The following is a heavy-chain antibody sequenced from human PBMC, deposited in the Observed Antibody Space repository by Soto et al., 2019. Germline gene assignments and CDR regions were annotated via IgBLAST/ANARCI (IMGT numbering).Heavy chain of an antibody. CDR1: GFTFSSYG. J-gene: IGHJ6*02. CDR2: IWYDGSNK. Sequence: RLSCAASGFTFSSYGMHWVRQAPGKGLEWVAVIWYDGSNKYYADSVKGRFTISRDNSKNTLYLQMNSLRAEDTAVYYCARDRRLKYYDFWSGSRNGMDVWGQGTTVTVSS. CDR3: ARDRRLKYYDFWSGSRNGMDV. D-gene: IGHD3-3*01. V-gene: IGHV3-33*01.